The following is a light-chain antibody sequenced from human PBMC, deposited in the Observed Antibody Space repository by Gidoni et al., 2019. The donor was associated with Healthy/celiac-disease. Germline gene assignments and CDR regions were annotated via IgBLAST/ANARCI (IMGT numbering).Light chain of an antibody. CDR1: QSISSY. CDR3: QQSYSTPRT. J-gene: IGKJ1*01. V-gene: IGKV1-39*01. CDR2: AAS. Sequence: DIQITQSPSSLSASVGDRVTITFRARQSISSYLNWYQQKPGKAPKLLIYAASSLQSGFPSRFSGSGSGTDFTLTISSLQPEDFATYYCQQSYSTPRTFGQGTKVEIK.